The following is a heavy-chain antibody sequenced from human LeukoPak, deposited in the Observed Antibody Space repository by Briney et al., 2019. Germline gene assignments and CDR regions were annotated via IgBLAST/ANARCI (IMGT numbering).Heavy chain of an antibody. CDR1: GFTFSSYW. D-gene: IGHD5-18*01. CDR3: ARGYSYGYIDY. CDR2: IKQDGSEK. J-gene: IGHJ4*02. Sequence: GGSLRLSCAASGFTFSSYWMSWVRQAPGKGLEWVDNIKQDGSEKYYVDSVKGRFTISRDNAKNSLYLQMNSLRAEDTAVYYCARGYSYGYIDYWGQGTLVTVSS. V-gene: IGHV3-7*04.